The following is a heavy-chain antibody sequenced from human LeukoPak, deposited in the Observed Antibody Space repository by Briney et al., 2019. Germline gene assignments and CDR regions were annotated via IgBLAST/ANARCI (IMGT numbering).Heavy chain of an antibody. J-gene: IGHJ4*02. CDR2: ISGSGDST. CDR1: AFTFSNYA. V-gene: IGHV3-23*01. D-gene: IGHD3-10*01. CDR3: ARDFGVTDY. Sequence: PGGSLRLSCAASAFTFSNYAMSWVRQAPGKGLEWVSSISGSGDSTYYADSVKGRFTISRDNSKNTLYLQMNSLRAEDTAVYYCARDFGVTDYWGQGTLVTVSS.